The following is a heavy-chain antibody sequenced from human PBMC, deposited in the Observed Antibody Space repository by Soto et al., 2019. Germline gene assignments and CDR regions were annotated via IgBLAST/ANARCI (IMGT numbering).Heavy chain of an antibody. V-gene: IGHV1-8*01. CDR3: ARCEELLRDWFDP. Sequence: ASVKVSCKASGYSFPSYDINWVRQAPGQGLEWMGWMNPNSGNTGYAQKFQGRVTMTRNTSISTAYMELSSLRSEDTAVYYCARCEELLRDWFDPWAQGTPVPVSS. CDR2: MNPNSGNT. D-gene: IGHD6-6*01. J-gene: IGHJ5*02. CDR1: GYSFPSYD.